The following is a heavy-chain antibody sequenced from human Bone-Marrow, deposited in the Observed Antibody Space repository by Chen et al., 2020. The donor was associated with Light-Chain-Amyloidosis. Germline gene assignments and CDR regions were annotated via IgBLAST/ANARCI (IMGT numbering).Heavy chain of an antibody. Sequence: EVQLEQSGPEVKKPGESLKISCKGSGYTFPNYWIGGVRQMPGKGLEWMGVIYPDVSEARYSPSFEGQVTISADKSITTAYRQWRSLKASDTAMYYCARRRDGYNFDYWGQGTLVTVSS. J-gene: IGHJ4*02. V-gene: IGHV5-51*01. CDR3: ARRRDGYNFDY. D-gene: IGHD5-12*01. CDR2: IYPDVSEA. CDR1: GYTFPNYW.